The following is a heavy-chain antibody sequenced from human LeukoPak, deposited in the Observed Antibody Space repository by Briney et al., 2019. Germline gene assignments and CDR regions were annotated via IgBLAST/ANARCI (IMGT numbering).Heavy chain of an antibody. Sequence: ASVKVSCKVSGYTLTELSMHWVRQARGKGLEWMGGFDPEDGETIYAQKFQGRVTMTEDTSTDTAYMELSSLRSEDTAVYYCAAYYYDSAPLFDYWGQGTLVTVSS. CDR1: GYTLTELS. CDR3: AAYYYDSAPLFDY. V-gene: IGHV1-24*01. J-gene: IGHJ4*02. D-gene: IGHD3-22*01. CDR2: FDPEDGET.